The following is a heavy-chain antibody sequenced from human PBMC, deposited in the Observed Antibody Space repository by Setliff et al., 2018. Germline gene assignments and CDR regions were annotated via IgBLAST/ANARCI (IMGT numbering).Heavy chain of an antibody. CDR3: ARSFNSGFYHQKDAYDI. CDR1: GYTFTDYG. D-gene: IGHD5-12*01. CDR2: ISGHTGNT. V-gene: IGHV1-18*01. Sequence: ASVKVSCKASGYTFTDYGISWVRQAPGQGLEWMGWISGHTGNTYYTPKLQGRVTLTTDTSSDTAYLELTGLRSDDTAVYYCARSFNSGFYHQKDAYDIWGQGTLVTVSS. J-gene: IGHJ3*02.